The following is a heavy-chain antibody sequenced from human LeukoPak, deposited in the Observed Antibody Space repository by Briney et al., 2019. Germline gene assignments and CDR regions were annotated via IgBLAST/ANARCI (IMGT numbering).Heavy chain of an antibody. CDR3: ARDPGYCSSTSCLTHYYGMDV. D-gene: IGHD2-2*01. V-gene: IGHV1-2*04. Sequence: ASVKVSCKASGYTLTGYYMHWVRQAPGQGLEWMGWINPNSGGTNYAQKFQGWVTMTRDTSISTAYMELSRLRSDDTAVYYCARDPGYCSSTSCLTHYYGMDVWGQGTTVTVSS. J-gene: IGHJ6*02. CDR1: GYTLTGYY. CDR2: INPNSGGT.